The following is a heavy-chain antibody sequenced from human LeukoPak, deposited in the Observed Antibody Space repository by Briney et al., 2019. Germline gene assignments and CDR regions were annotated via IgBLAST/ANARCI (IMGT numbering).Heavy chain of an antibody. J-gene: IGHJ4*02. CDR3: ARGSGIAAAGTRY. D-gene: IGHD6-13*01. Sequence: SETLSLTCTVSGGSISSHYWSWIRQPPGKGLEWIGSIYYSGSTYYNPSLKSRVTISVDTSKNQFSLKLSSVTAADTAVYYCARGSGIAAAGTRYWGQGTLVTVSS. CDR1: GGSISSHY. V-gene: IGHV4-39*07. CDR2: IYYSGST.